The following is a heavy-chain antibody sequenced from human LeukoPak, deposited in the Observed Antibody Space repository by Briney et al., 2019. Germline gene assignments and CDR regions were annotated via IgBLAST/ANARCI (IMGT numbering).Heavy chain of an antibody. CDR2: MNPNSGNT. Sequence: ASVKVSCKASGYTFTSYDINWVRQATGQGLEWMGWMNPNSGNTGYAQKFQGRVTMTRNTSISTAYMELSSLRSEDTAVYYCARGRFYGSGTPDYYMDVWGKGTTVTISS. D-gene: IGHD3-10*01. J-gene: IGHJ6*03. CDR3: ARGRFYGSGTPDYYMDV. V-gene: IGHV1-8*01. CDR1: GYTFTSYD.